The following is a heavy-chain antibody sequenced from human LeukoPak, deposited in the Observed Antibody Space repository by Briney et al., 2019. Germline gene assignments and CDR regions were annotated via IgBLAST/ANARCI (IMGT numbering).Heavy chain of an antibody. J-gene: IGHJ4*02. CDR1: GFTFDDYA. Sequence: GGSLRLSCAASGFTFDDYAMHWVRQAPGKGLEWVSLISGDGGSTYYADSVEGRFTISRDNSKNSLYLQMNSLRTEDTALYYCASLRLGELSPWEVWGQGTLVTVSS. V-gene: IGHV3-43*02. CDR2: ISGDGGST. CDR3: ASLRLGELSPWEV. D-gene: IGHD3-16*02.